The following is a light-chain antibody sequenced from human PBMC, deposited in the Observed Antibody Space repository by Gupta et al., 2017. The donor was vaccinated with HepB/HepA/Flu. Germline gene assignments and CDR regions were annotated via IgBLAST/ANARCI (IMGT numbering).Light chain of an antibody. J-gene: IGLJ2*01. Sequence: QSALPQPASVSGSPGQSITISCTGTSSDVGAYNYVSCYQQHPDNAPKLISYDATNRPSGVSNRFAGSKSGNNASLTISRLQAEDEADDFCSSPTATYTVVFGGGTNLTVL. CDR2: DAT. V-gene: IGLV2-14*03. CDR1: SSDVGAYNY. CDR3: SSPTATYTVV.